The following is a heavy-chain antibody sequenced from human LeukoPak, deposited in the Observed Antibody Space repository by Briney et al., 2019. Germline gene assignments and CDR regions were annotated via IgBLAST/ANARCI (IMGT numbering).Heavy chain of an antibody. Sequence: PGGSLRLSCAASGFTFSSYAMHWVRQAPGKGLEWVAVISYDGSNKYYADSVKGRFTISRDNSKNTLYLQMNSLRAEDTAVYYCARGLVRGAGIDYWGQGTLVTLSS. CDR2: ISYDGSNK. D-gene: IGHD3-10*01. J-gene: IGHJ4*02. CDR3: ARGLVRGAGIDY. V-gene: IGHV3-30*04. CDR1: GFTFSSYA.